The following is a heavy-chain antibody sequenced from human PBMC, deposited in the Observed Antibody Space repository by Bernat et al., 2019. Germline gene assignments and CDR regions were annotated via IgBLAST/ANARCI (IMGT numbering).Heavy chain of an antibody. D-gene: IGHD2-15*01. J-gene: IGHJ6*02. Sequence: EVQLVESGGGLVKPGGSLRLSCAASGFTFSSYSMNWVRQAPGKGLEWVSSISSSSSYIYYADSVKGRFTIARDNAKNSLYLQMNSLRAEDTAVYYCARVMRFYCSGGSRYSRLYYYYGMDVWGQGTMVTVSS. CDR3: ARVMRFYCSGGSRYSRLYYYYGMDV. V-gene: IGHV3-21*01. CDR1: GFTFSSYS. CDR2: ISSSSSYI.